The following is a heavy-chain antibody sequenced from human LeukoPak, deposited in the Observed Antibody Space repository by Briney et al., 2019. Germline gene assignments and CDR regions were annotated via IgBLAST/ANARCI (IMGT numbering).Heavy chain of an antibody. CDR2: ISGYNGNT. V-gene: IGHV1-18*01. D-gene: IGHD4-11*01. CDR3: ARDYRSGMEDSYYFDY. J-gene: IGHJ4*02. Sequence: ASVKVSCKASGYTFSNYGINWVRQAPGQGLEWMGWISGYNGNTNYAQKLQGRVTMTTDTSTSTAYMELRSLRAEDTAVYYCARDYRSGMEDSYYFDYWGQGTLVTVSS. CDR1: GYTFSNYG.